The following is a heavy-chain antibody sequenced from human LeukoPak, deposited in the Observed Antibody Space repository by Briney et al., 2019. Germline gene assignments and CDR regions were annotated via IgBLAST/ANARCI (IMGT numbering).Heavy chain of an antibody. CDR1: GFSFVNHW. CDR2: IKQDGSET. V-gene: IGHV3-7*03. Sequence: QPGGSLRLSCAASGFSFVNHWMSWVRQAPGKGLEWLANIKQDGSETYYLDSVKGRFTVSRDNAKNSLYLQMNSLRAEDTAVYYCAKVGGSYLEHPWDYWGQGTLVTVSS. CDR3: AKVGGSYLEHPWDY. J-gene: IGHJ4*02. D-gene: IGHD1-26*01.